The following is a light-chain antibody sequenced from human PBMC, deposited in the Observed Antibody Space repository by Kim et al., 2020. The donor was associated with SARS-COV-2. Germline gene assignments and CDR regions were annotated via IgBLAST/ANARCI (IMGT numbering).Light chain of an antibody. Sequence: SASVGARVTITCRASQSISSWLAWYQQKPGKAPKLLIYKASSLESGVQSRFSGSASGTEFTLTISSLQPDDFATYYCQHYNSPPYNFGQGTKLEIK. CDR2: KAS. J-gene: IGKJ2*01. V-gene: IGKV1-5*03. CDR1: QSISSW. CDR3: QHYNSPPYN.